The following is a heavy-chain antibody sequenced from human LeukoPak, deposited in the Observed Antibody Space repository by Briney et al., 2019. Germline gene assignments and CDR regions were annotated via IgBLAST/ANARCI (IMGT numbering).Heavy chain of an antibody. CDR2: IKQDGGEK. J-gene: IGHJ4*02. CDR3: ARTGDYGSGRYFRPFDY. V-gene: IGHV3-7*01. D-gene: IGHD3-10*01. Sequence: GGSLRLSCAASGFTFSSYWMSWVRQAPGKGLEWVANIKQDGGEKYYVDSVKGRFTISRDNAKKSLFLQMNSLRAEDTAVYYCARTGDYGSGRYFRPFDYWGQGTLVTVSS. CDR1: GFTFSSYW.